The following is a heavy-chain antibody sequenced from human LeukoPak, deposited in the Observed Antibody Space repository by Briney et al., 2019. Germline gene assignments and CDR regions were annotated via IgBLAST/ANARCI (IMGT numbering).Heavy chain of an antibody. CDR2: IIPIFGTA. J-gene: IGHJ6*03. D-gene: IGHD2-2*01. CDR3: ARVRLVPAAIFSGYYYYMDV. V-gene: IGHV1-69*05. CDR1: GYTFTGYY. Sequence: SVKVSCKASGYTFTGYYMHWVRQAPGQGLEWMGGIIPIFGTANYAQKFQGRVTITTDESTSTAYMELSSLRSEDTAVYYCARVRLVPAAIFSGYYYYMDVWGKGTTVTVSS.